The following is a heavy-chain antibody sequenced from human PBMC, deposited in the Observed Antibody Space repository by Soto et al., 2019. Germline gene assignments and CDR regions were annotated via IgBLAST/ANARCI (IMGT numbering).Heavy chain of an antibody. V-gene: IGHV3-23*01. CDR1: RFTFSDYA. CDR2: IGGDGGSP. Sequence: GGSLRLSCAASRFTFSDYAMSWGRQAPGKGLEWVSVIGGDGGSPYYADSVKGRFTVSRDNSKNTLYLQMDSLRAEDTAVYYCAKDSVDRKGIYDPFDIWGQGTMVTVS. J-gene: IGHJ3*02. D-gene: IGHD3-9*01. CDR3: AKDSVDRKGIYDPFDI.